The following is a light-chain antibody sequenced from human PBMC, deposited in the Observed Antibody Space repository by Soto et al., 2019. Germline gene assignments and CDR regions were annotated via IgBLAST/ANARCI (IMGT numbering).Light chain of an antibody. V-gene: IGKV1-5*03. CDR2: KAS. CDR1: QSISTG. CDR3: QLYNSYSRYT. Sequence: DIQMTQSPSTLSASVGDRVTITCRASQSISTGLAWYQQKPGKAPKLLIYKASSLESGVPPRFSGSGSGTEFTLTISSLQPDDFATYYCQLYNSYSRYTFGQGTKLEIK. J-gene: IGKJ2*01.